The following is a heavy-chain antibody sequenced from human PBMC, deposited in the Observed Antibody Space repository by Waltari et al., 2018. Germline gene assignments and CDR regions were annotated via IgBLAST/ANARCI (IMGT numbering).Heavy chain of an antibody. CDR3: ARDRGPDYCSGGSCAYDAFDI. CDR2: IYSGGYT. J-gene: IGHJ3*02. D-gene: IGHD2-15*01. V-gene: IGHV3-53*01. CDR1: GFTVISNY. Sequence: EVQLVESGGGLIQPGGSLRLSCAASGFTVISNYMSWVRQAPGKGLEWVSVIYSGGYTYYADSVKGRFTISRDTSKNTLYLQMNSLRAEDTAVYYCARDRGPDYCSGGSCAYDAFDIWGQGTMVTVSS.